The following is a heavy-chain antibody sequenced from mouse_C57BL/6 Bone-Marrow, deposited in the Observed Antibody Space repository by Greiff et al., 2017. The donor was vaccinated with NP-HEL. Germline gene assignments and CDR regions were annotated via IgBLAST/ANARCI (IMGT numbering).Heavy chain of an antibody. CDR2: IYPSDSET. V-gene: IGHV1-61*01. J-gene: IGHJ4*01. Sequence: QVQLQQPGAELVRPGSSVKLSCKASGYTFTSYWMDWVKQRPGQGLEWIGNIYPSDSETHYNQKFKDKATLTVDKSSSTAYMQLSSLTSEDSAVYYCARGDPHAMDYWGQGTSVTVSS. CDR1: GYTFTSYW. D-gene: IGHD3-3*01. CDR3: ARGDPHAMDY.